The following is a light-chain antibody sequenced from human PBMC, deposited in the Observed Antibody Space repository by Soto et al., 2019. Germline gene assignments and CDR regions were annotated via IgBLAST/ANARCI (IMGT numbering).Light chain of an antibody. CDR2: GAS. CDR3: QQYGGSPFT. V-gene: IGKV3-15*01. Sequence: EIVMTQSPATLSVSTGERATLSCRASQSVSSNLAWYQQKPGQAPRLLIYGASTRATGIPARFSGSGSGTEFTLSISSLQSEDFAVYYCQQYGGSPFTFGPGTKVDIK. J-gene: IGKJ3*01. CDR1: QSVSSN.